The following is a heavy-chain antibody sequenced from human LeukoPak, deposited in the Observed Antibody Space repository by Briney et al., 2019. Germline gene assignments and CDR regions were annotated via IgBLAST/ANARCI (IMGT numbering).Heavy chain of an antibody. CDR2: IYTSGST. CDR1: GGSISGYY. D-gene: IGHD5-12*01. Sequence: SETLSLTCTVSGGSISGYYWSWIRQPAGKGLEWIGRIYTSGSTNYNPSLKSRVTMSVDTSKNQFSLKLSSVTAADTAVYYCAREGRGRRGYSGYVQTWFDPWGQGTLVTVSS. V-gene: IGHV4-4*07. J-gene: IGHJ5*02. CDR3: AREGRGRRGYSGYVQTWFDP.